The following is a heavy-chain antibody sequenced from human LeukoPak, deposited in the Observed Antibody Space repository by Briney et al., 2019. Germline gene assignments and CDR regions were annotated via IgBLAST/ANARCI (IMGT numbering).Heavy chain of an antibody. CDR3: AKENEEHYYGSGLED. CDR2: ISWDGGST. Sequence: GGSLRLSCAASRFTFDDYTMHWVRQAPGKGLEWVSLISWDGGSTYYADSVKGRFTISRDNSKNSLYLQMNSLRTEDTALYYCAKENEEHYYGSGLEDWGLGTLVTVSS. V-gene: IGHV3-43*01. CDR1: RFTFDDYT. D-gene: IGHD3-10*01. J-gene: IGHJ4*02.